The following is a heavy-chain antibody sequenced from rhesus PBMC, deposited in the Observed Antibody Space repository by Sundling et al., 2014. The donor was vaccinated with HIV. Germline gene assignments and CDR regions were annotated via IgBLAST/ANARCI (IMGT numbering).Heavy chain of an antibody. V-gene: IGHV4-169*01. J-gene: IGHJ4*01. CDR3: ARGEYCSSTYCSLGFDY. CDR1: RGSFSGYF. CDR2: ISGSGSST. Sequence: QVQLQESGPGLVKSSETLSLTCAVSRGSFSGYFWGWIRQPPGKGLEWIGYISGSGSSTNYNPSLKSRVTLSVDTSKNQLSLKLSSVTAADTAVYYCARGEYCSSTYCSLGFDYWGQGVLVTVSS. D-gene: IGHD2-15*01.